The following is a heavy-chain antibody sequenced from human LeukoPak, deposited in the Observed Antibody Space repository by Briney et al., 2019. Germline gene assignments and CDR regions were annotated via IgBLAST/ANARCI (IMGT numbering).Heavy chain of an antibody. V-gene: IGHV1-18*01. CDR2: ISAYNGNT. CDR1: GYTFTSYG. CDR3: ARDQTTRELRDEVY. J-gene: IGHJ4*02. D-gene: IGHD1-26*01. Sequence: GASVKVSCKASGYTFTSYGISWVRQAPGQGLEWMGWISAYNGNTNYAQKLQGRVTMTTDTSTSTVYMELRSLRSDDTAVYYCARDQTTRELRDEVYWGQGTLVTVSS.